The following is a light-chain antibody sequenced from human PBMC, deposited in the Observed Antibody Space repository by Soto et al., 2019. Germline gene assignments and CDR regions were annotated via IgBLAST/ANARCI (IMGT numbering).Light chain of an antibody. V-gene: IGLV1-47*01. Sequence: QSVLTQPPSASGTPGQRATISCSGSSSNIGSNYVYWYQQPPGTAPKLLIYRNNQRPSGVPDRFSGSKSGTSASLAISGLRPEEDAEYYCEAWDDSLSGYVFGTGTKVTVL. CDR1: SSNIGSNY. CDR3: EAWDDSLSGYV. CDR2: RNN. J-gene: IGLJ1*01.